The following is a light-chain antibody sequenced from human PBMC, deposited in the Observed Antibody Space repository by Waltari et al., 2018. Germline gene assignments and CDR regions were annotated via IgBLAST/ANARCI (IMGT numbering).Light chain of an antibody. J-gene: IGKJ2*01. Sequence: DIVMTQSPDSLAVSLGARAPITCKSSQTVLYSPTNKNYLAWCQQKPGQPPTLLILWASTRESWVPDRVSGSGSGTAFTLTVSSLQAEDVAVYYCHQYYTTPYTFGQGTKLEIK. CDR1: QTVLYSPTNKNY. V-gene: IGKV4-1*01. CDR2: WAS. CDR3: HQYYTTPYT.